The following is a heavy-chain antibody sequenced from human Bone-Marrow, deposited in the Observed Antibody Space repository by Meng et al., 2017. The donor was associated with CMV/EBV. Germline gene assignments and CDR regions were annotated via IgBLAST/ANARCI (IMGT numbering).Heavy chain of an antibody. CDR1: GFTVSSNY. Sequence: GSLRLSCAASGFTVSSNYMSWVRQAPGKGLEWVSVIYSGGSTYYADSVKGRFTISRDNSKNTLYLQMNSLRAEDTAVYYCARDGTTSRWDYYYGMDVWGQGTTVTVSS. CDR2: IYSGGST. CDR3: ARDGTTSRWDYYYGMDV. V-gene: IGHV3-66*02. D-gene: IGHD4-17*01. J-gene: IGHJ6*02.